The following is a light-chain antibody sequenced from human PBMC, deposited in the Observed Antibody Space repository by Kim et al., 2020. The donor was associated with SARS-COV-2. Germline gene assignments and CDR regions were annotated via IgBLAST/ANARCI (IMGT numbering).Light chain of an antibody. CDR2: DVS. Sequence: QSITIACTGTSSDVGGYKYVSWYQQHPGKAPKLMIYDVSNRHSGVSNRFSGSKSGNTASLTISGLQAEDEADYYCSSYTRSSTNYVFGTGTKVTVL. V-gene: IGLV2-14*03. CDR3: SSYTRSSTNYV. J-gene: IGLJ1*01. CDR1: SSDVGGYKY.